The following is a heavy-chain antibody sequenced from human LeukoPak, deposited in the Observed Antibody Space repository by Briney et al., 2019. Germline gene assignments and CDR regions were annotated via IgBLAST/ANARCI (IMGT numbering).Heavy chain of an antibody. V-gene: IGHV3-23*01. Sequence: PGGSLRLSCAASGFTFSSYVMSWVRQAPGKGLEWVSAISGSGSTYYADSVKGRFTISRDNSKNTLYLQMNSLRAEDTAVYYCAKAHLTYGGKKMDYRGQGTLVTVSS. CDR1: GFTFSSYV. CDR2: ISGSGST. J-gene: IGHJ4*02. D-gene: IGHD4-23*01. CDR3: AKAHLTYGGKKMDY.